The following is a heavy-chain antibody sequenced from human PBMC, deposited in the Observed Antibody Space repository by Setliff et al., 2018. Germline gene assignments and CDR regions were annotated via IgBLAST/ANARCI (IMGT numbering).Heavy chain of an antibody. CDR2: ISGSGLKT. Sequence: GSLRLSCAASGFRFRSYAMIWVRQAPGKGLEWVSAISGSGLKTYYADSVKGRLTISRDESESTLYLHMNTLRAEDTAVYYCARDNWVDSVMVTEKGEFWGQGTLVTVSS. CDR1: GFRFRSYA. CDR3: ARDNWVDSVMVTEKGEF. J-gene: IGHJ4*02. D-gene: IGHD5-18*01. V-gene: IGHV3-23*01.